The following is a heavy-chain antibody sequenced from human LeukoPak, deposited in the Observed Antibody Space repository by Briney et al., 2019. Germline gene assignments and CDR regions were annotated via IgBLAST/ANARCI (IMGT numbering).Heavy chain of an antibody. CDR2: ITNVGTT. CDR3: TKDLSALQWAGDETTVTEGY. V-gene: IGHV3-23*01. D-gene: IGHD4-17*01. CDR1: GFPFRSYA. J-gene: IGHJ4*02. Sequence: SGGSLGLPVTPSGFPFRSYALNGVPKPRGKGLDWVSVITNVGTTYYADSVKGRCTISRDNCKSTLFLQMNSLRAEDTAIYYCTKDLSALQWAGDETTVTEGYWGQGTLVTVSS.